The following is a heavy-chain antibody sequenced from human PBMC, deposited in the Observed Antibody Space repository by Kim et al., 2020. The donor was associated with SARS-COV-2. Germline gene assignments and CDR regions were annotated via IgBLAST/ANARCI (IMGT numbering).Heavy chain of an antibody. V-gene: IGHV3-11*05. J-gene: IGHJ5*01. Sequence: GGSLRLSCAASGFTFSDYYMSWMRQAPGKGLEWVSYISTSSSDSYTNYADSVKGRFTISRDNAKKSLYLQMNSLRAEDTAVYYCAKDQSVLNLGWFDSWGQGTLVTVSS. CDR2: ISTSSSDSYT. CDR3: AKDQSVLNLGWFDS. CDR1: GFTFSDYY. D-gene: IGHD6-6*01.